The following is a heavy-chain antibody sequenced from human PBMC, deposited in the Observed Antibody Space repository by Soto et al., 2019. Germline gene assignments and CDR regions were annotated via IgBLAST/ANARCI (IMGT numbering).Heavy chain of an antibody. V-gene: IGHV1-3*01. J-gene: IGHJ4*02. CDR1: GYIFSSFA. CDR2: INAGDGNT. Sequence: ASVKVSCKASGYIFSSFAMHWVRQAPGQRLEWMGWINAGDGNTAYSQKFQGRITISRDTSASTAYMELSSLRSEVTAVYYCARSIVVVTALDYWGQGTLVTVSS. D-gene: IGHD2-21*02. CDR3: ARSIVVVTALDY.